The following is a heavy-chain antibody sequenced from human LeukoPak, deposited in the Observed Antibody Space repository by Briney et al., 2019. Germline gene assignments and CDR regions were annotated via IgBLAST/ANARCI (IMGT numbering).Heavy chain of an antibody. J-gene: IGHJ5*02. CDR2: ISSTSSTI. Sequence: TGGSLRLSCAASGFTFSSYSMNWVRQAPGKGLEWVSYISSTSSTIYYADSVKGRFTVSRDNAKNSLYLHMNSLRAEDTAVYYCASMINSGEQVADWFDPWGQGTLVTVSS. CDR3: ASMINSGEQVADWFDP. V-gene: IGHV3-48*01. CDR1: GFTFSSYS. D-gene: IGHD1/OR15-1a*01.